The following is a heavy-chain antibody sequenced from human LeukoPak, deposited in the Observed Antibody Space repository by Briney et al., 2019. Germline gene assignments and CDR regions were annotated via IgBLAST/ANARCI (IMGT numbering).Heavy chain of an antibody. CDR2: IYHSGST. CDR1: GGSMSSGGYS. V-gene: IGHV4-30-2*01. Sequence: SETLSLTCAVSGGSMSSGGYSWSWIRQPPGKGLEWIGYIYHSGSTYYNPSLKSRVTISVDRSKNQFSLKLSSVTTADTAVYYCARVGDAFDIWGQGTMVTVSS. CDR3: ARVGDAFDI. J-gene: IGHJ3*02.